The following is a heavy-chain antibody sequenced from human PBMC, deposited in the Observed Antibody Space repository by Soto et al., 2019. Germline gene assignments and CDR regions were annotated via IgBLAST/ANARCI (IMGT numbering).Heavy chain of an antibody. CDR2: IVVGSGNT. J-gene: IGHJ4*02. Sequence: GASVKVSCKASGFTFNSSAVQWVRQARGQRLEWIGWIVVGSGNTDYAQKFQERVTITRXXXXXXTXMXLXXXXSEXTAVYYCARVSYLEMEPYYFDYWGQGTLVTVSS. CDR1: GFTFNSSA. D-gene: IGHD3-16*02. V-gene: IGHV1-58*01. CDR3: ARVSYLEMEPYYFDY.